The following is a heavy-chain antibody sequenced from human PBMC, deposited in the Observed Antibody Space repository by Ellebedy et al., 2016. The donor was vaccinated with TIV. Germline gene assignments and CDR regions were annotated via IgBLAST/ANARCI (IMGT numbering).Heavy chain of an antibody. V-gene: IGHV3-23*01. Sequence: GESLKISCAASGFTFNSYVMSWVRQAPGKGLEWVSGISGSGVTTQYADSVKGRFTISRDNSKNTLYLQMNSLRAEDTAVYYCAKGCGGSCYWEAYWGQGTLVTVSP. CDR3: AKGCGGSCYWEAY. J-gene: IGHJ4*02. D-gene: IGHD2-15*01. CDR2: ISGSGVTT. CDR1: GFTFNSYV.